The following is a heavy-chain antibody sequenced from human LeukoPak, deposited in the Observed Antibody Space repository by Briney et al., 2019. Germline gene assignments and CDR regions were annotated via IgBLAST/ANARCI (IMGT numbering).Heavy chain of an antibody. CDR2: IIPIFGTA. D-gene: IGHD4-23*01. J-gene: IGHJ3*02. CDR3: AREGYGGPHDAFDI. Sequence: SSVKVSCKASGGTFSSYAISWVGQAPGQGLEWMGGIIPIFGTANYAQKFQGRVTITTDESTSTAYMDLSSLRSEDTAVYYCAREGYGGPHDAFDIWGQGTMVTVSS. V-gene: IGHV1-69*05. CDR1: GGTFSSYA.